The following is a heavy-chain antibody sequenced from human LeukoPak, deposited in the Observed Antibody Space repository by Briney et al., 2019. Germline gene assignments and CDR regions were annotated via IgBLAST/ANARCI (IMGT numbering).Heavy chain of an antibody. CDR2: IYYSGST. J-gene: IGHJ3*02. V-gene: IGHV4-59*01. CDR1: GGSINNYY. Sequence: SETLSLTCTVSGGSINNYYWSWIRQPPGKGLEWIGYIYYSGSTNYNPSLKSRVTISVDTSKNQFSLKLSSVTAADTAVYYCARSYTYYYDSSGHNDAFDIWGQGTMVTVSS. D-gene: IGHD3-22*01. CDR3: ARSYTYYYDSSGHNDAFDI.